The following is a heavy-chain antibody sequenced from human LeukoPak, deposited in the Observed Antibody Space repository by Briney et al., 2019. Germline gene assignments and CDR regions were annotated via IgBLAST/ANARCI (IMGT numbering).Heavy chain of an antibody. V-gene: IGHV4-30-2*01. CDR3: ARGGPTVVNPKYYFDY. Sequence: PSETLSLTCAVSGGSISSGGYSWSWIRQPPGKGLEWIGYIYHSGSTYYNPSLKSRVTISVDRSKNQFSLKLSSVTAADTAVYYCARGGPTVVNPKYYFDYWGQGTLVTVSS. CDR1: GGSISSGGYS. D-gene: IGHD4-23*01. CDR2: IYHSGST. J-gene: IGHJ4*02.